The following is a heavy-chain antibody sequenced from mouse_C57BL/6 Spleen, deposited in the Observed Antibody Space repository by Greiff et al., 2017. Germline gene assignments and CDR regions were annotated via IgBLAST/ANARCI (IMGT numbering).Heavy chain of an antibody. Sequence: QVQLQQSGAELVRPGASVTLSCKASGYTFTDYEMHWVKQTPVHGLEWIGAIDPETGGTAYNQKVKGKAILTADKSSSTAYMELRSLTSEDSAVYYCTRRAVSHWYFDVWGTGTTVTVSS. V-gene: IGHV1-15*01. J-gene: IGHJ1*03. CDR2: IDPETGGT. CDR1: GYTFTDYE. D-gene: IGHD1-1*01. CDR3: TRRAVSHWYFDV.